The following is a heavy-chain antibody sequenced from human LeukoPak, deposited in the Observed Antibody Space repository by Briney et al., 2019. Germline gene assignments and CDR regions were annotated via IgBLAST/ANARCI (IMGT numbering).Heavy chain of an antibody. D-gene: IGHD3-22*01. CDR1: GGSISSGGYY. V-gene: IGHV4-31*03. Sequence: PSETLSLTCTVSGGSISSGGYYWSWIRQHPGKGLEWIGYIYYSGSTYYNPSLKSRVTISVDTSKNQFSLKLSSVTAADTAVYYCARVVKSLTKLDYWGQGTLVTVSS. CDR2: IYYSGST. CDR3: ARVVKSLTKLDY. J-gene: IGHJ4*02.